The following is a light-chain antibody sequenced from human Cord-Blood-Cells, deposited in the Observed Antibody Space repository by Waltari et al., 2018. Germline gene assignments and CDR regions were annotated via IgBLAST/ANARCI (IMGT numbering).Light chain of an antibody. V-gene: IGKV1-39*01. CDR1: QSISSY. CDR2: AAS. Sequence: DIQMTQSPSSLSASVGDRVTITCRASQSISSYLNWYQQKPGKAPKLLIYAASSLQSGVPSRFSGSGSGTDFTLTISSLQPEDFATYYCQQSYSTHYTFSQGTKLEIK. CDR3: QQSYSTHYT. J-gene: IGKJ2*01.